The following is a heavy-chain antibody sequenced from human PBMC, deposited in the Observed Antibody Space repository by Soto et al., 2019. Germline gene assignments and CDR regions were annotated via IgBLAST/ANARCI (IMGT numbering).Heavy chain of an antibody. CDR1: GYTFTSYY. Sequence: ASVKVSCKASGYTFTSYYMHWVRQAPGQGLEWMGIINPSGGSTSYAQKFQGRVTMTRDTSTSTVYMELSSLRSEDTAVYYCARVVDDIWTDPRLGPFDYWGQGTLVTVSS. D-gene: IGHD3-9*01. V-gene: IGHV1-46*01. CDR2: INPSGGST. J-gene: IGHJ4*02. CDR3: ARVVDDIWTDPRLGPFDY.